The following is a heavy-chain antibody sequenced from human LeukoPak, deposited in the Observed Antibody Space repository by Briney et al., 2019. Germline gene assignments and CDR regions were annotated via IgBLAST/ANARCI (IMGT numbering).Heavy chain of an antibody. V-gene: IGHV4-59*01. Sequence: PSETLSLTCSVSGASISSYYWSWIRQSPGKGLEWIGYIYNSGTTNYNPSLRSRVSISKDVSKNQFSLRVTSVTAADTAVYYCARVGGAPLGAFDIRGQGTVVTVSS. CDR2: IYNSGTT. D-gene: IGHD3-16*01. CDR3: ARVGGAPLGAFDI. J-gene: IGHJ3*02. CDR1: GASISSYY.